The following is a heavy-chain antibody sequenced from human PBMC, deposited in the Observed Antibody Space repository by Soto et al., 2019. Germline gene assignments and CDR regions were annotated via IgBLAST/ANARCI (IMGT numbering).Heavy chain of an antibody. V-gene: IGHV4-39*01. CDR3: ASQFPNAGPLRYFDWATGDY. CDR1: GGSISSSSYY. CDR2: IYYSGST. J-gene: IGHJ4*02. Sequence: SKTLSLTCTVSGGSISSSSYYWGWIRQPPGKGLEWIGSIYYSGSTYYNPSLKSRVTISVDTSKNQFSLKLSSVTAADTAVYYCASQFPNAGPLRYFDWATGDYWGQGTLVTVSS. D-gene: IGHD3-9*01.